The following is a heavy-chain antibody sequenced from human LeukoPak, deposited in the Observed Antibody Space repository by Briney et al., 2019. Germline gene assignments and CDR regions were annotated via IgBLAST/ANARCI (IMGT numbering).Heavy chain of an antibody. D-gene: IGHD2-15*01. CDR2: IIPIFGTA. CDR3: ARVTPPGYCSGGSCYSDAFDI. J-gene: IGHJ3*02. V-gene: IGHV1-69*13. CDR1: GGTFSSYA. Sequence: GASVKVSCKASGGTFSSYAISWVRQAPGQGLEWMGGIIPIFGTANYAQKFQGRVTITADESTSTAYMELSSLRSEDTAVYYCARVTPPGYCSGGSCYSDAFDIWGQGTMVTVSS.